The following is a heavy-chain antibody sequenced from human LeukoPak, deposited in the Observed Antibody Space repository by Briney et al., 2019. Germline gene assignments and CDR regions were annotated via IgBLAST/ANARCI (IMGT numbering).Heavy chain of an antibody. CDR2: IRYDGSNK. Sequence: GGSLRLSCAASGFTFSSYGMHWVPQAPGKGLEWVAFIRYDGSNKYYADSVKGRFTISRDNSKNTLYLQMNSLRAEDTAVHYCAKAGSSSWDAFDYWGQGTLVTVSS. CDR3: AKAGSSSWDAFDY. J-gene: IGHJ4*02. D-gene: IGHD6-13*01. V-gene: IGHV3-30*02. CDR1: GFTFSSYG.